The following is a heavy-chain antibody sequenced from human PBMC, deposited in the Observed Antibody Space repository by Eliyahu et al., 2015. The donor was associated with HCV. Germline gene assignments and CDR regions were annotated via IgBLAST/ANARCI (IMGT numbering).Heavy chain of an antibody. J-gene: IGHJ4*02. Sequence: EVQLLEFGGGLVQPGGSLRLSCAASGFTFSSYAMSWVRQAPGKGLEWVSAISGSGGSTYYADSVKGRFTISRDNSKNTLYLQMNSLRAEDTTVYYCAKGRVQLELPFDYWGQGTLVTVSS. V-gene: IGHV3-23*01. CDR2: ISGSGGST. CDR3: AKGRVQLELPFDY. D-gene: IGHD1-7*01. CDR1: GFTFSSYA.